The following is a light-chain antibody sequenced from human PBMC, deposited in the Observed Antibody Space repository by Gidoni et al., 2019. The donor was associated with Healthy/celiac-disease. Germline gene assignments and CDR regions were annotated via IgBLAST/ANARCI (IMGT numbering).Light chain of an antibody. CDR1: QAISNY. CDR3: QQYDNRPLT. V-gene: IGKV1-33*01. J-gene: IGKJ4*01. CDR2: DAS. Sequence: DIQMTQSPSSLAASVVDRVTITCQASQAISNYLNWYQQKPGKAPKLLIYDASNLETAVPSRFSGSGSGTDFTFTISSLQPEDIATYYCQQYDNRPLTFGGGTKVEIK.